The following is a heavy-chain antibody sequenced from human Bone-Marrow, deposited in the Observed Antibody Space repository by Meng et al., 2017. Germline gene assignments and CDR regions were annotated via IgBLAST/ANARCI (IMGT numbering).Heavy chain of an antibody. V-gene: IGHV3-23*01. Sequence: GESLKISCAASGFTFSSYWMHWVRQAPGKGLEWVSAISGSGGSTYYADSVKGRFTISRDNSKNTLYLQMNSLRAEDTAVYYCARDRGVYYGSGSYYLGFGDAFDIWGQGKMVTVS. D-gene: IGHD3-10*01. CDR1: GFTFSSYW. J-gene: IGHJ3*02. CDR3: ARDRGVYYGSGSYYLGFGDAFDI. CDR2: ISGSGGST.